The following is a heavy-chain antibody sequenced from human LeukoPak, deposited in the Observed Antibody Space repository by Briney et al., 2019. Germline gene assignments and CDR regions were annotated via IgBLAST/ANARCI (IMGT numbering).Heavy chain of an antibody. Sequence: SETLSLTCTVSGGSISSGSYYWSWIRQPAGKGLEWIGRIYTSGSTNYNPSLKSRVTISVDTSKNQFSLKLSSVTAADTAVYYCAEGISFDYGGQGTLVTVSS. CDR2: IYTSGST. CDR3: AEGISFDY. V-gene: IGHV4-61*02. J-gene: IGHJ4*02. D-gene: IGHD2/OR15-2a*01. CDR1: GGSISSGSYY.